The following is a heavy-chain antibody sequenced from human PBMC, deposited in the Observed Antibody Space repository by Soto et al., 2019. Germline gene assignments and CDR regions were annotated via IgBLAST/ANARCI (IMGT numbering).Heavy chain of an antibody. CDR3: AREDYGGNPFDC. D-gene: IGHD4-17*01. CDR1: AFTFSSYE. J-gene: IGHJ4*02. V-gene: IGHV3-48*03. CDR2: ISSSGSAI. Sequence: EVQLVESGGGLVQPGGSLRISCAASAFTFSSYEMNWVRQAPGKGLEWVSYISSSGSAIYYADSVKGRFTISRDNAKNSLDLQMNSLRAEDTAVYYCAREDYGGNPFDCWGQGTLVIVSS.